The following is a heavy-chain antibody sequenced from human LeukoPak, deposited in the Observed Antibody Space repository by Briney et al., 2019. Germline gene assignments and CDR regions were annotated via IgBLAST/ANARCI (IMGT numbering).Heavy chain of an antibody. Sequence: GGSLRLSCAASGFTFGSSWMGWVRQAPGKGLEWVTIINQDGGTIYYVDSVKGRFTVSRDNTKNSLCLQMSSLRAEDTAVYYCARDPGWGANDYWGQGTLVAVSS. CDR2: INQDGGTI. D-gene: IGHD6-19*01. CDR1: GFTFGSSW. V-gene: IGHV3-7*01. J-gene: IGHJ4*02. CDR3: ARDPGWGANDY.